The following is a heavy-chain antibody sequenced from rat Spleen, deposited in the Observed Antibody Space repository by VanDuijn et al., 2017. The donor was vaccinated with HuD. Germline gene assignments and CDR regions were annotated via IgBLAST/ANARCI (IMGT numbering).Heavy chain of an antibody. CDR1: GFTFNNYG. V-gene: IGHV5-29*01. CDR2: ISPSGGST. J-gene: IGHJ2*01. Sequence: EVQLVESGGGLVQPGRSLKLSCAASGFTFNNYGMAWVRQAPTKGLEWVAAISPSGGSTYYRDSVKGRFTVSRDNADSTLYLQMDSLRSEDTATYYCATRDGGYPHWGQGVMVTVSS. CDR3: ATRDGGYPH. D-gene: IGHD1-11*01.